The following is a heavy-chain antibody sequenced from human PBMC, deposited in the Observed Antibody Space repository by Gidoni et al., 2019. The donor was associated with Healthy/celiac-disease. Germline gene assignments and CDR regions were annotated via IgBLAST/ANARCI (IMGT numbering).Heavy chain of an antibody. J-gene: IGHJ4*02. V-gene: IGHV3-23*01. CDR1: GFTFSRYA. D-gene: IGHD1-26*01. Sequence: EVQLLESGGGLVQPGGSLRLPCAASGFTFSRYAMGWVRQAPGKGLEWVSAISGSGGSTYYADSVKGRFTISRDNSKNTLYLQMNSLRAEDTAVYYCAKSLGIPISYYWGQGTLVTVSS. CDR2: ISGSGGST. CDR3: AKSLGIPISYY.